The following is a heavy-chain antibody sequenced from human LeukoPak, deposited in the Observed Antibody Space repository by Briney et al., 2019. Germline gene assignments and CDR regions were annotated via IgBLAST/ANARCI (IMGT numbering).Heavy chain of an antibody. CDR2: ISWNSGSI. Sequence: PGGSLRLSCAASGFTFDDYAMHRVRQAPGKGLEWVSGISWNSGSIGYADSVKGRFTISRDNAKNSLYLQMNSLRAEDTALYYCAKGTIAAAGTDYYYYGMDVWGQGTTVTVSS. J-gene: IGHJ6*02. CDR1: GFTFDDYA. CDR3: AKGTIAAAGTDYYYYGMDV. D-gene: IGHD6-13*01. V-gene: IGHV3-9*01.